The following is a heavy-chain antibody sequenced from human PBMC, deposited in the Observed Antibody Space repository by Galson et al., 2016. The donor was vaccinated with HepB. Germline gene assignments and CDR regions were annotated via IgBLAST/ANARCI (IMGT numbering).Heavy chain of an antibody. V-gene: IGHV1-46*01. Sequence: SVKVSCKASGYTFTNYYMHWVRQAPGQGLEWMGLINPSGGSTNYAQKFQERVTMTRDTSTKTFYMELSSLRSEDTAVFYCARVRSSSSWNEGGYAFDIWGQGTMVSVSS. CDR3: ARVRSSSSWNEGGYAFDI. D-gene: IGHD6-13*01. CDR1: GYTFTNYY. J-gene: IGHJ3*02. CDR2: INPSGGST.